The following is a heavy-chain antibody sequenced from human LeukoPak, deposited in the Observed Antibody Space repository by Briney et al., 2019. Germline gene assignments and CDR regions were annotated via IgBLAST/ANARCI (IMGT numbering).Heavy chain of an antibody. CDR1: GFTFSCYA. CDR3: AREGPTSGSYDWFDP. CDR2: ISYDGSNK. V-gene: IGHV3-30-3*01. Sequence: GGSLRLSCAASGFTFSCYAMHWVRQAPGKGLEWVAVISYDGSNKYYADSVKGRFTISRDNSKNTLYLQMNSLRAEDTAVYYCAREGPTSGSYDWFDPWGQGTLVTVSS. J-gene: IGHJ5*02. D-gene: IGHD1-26*01.